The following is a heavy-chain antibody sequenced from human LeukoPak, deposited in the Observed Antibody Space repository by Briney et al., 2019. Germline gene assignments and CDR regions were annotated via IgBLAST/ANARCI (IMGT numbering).Heavy chain of an antibody. CDR1: GFTFDDYA. CDR3: AKDKSAFTGGDAFDI. D-gene: IGHD7-27*01. V-gene: IGHV3-9*01. Sequence: GGSLRLSCAASGFTFDDYAMHWVRQAPGKGLEWVSGISWNSGSIGYADSVKGRFTISRDNAKNSLYLQMNSLRAEDTALYYCAKDKSAFTGGDAFDIWGQGTMVTVSS. J-gene: IGHJ3*02. CDR2: ISWNSGSI.